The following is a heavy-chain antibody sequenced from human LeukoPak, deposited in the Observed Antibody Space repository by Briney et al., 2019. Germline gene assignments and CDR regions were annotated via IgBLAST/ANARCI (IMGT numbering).Heavy chain of an antibody. CDR3: ARDGGSGSD. CDR2: IYYSGST. V-gene: IGHV4-61*01. CDR1: GGSVSSGSYY. Sequence: PSETLSLTCTVSGGSVSSGSYYWSWIRQPPGKGLEWIGYIYYSGSTNYNPSLKSRVTISVNTSKNQFSLKLSSVTAADTAVYYCARDGGSGSDWGQGTLVTVSS. D-gene: IGHD6-19*01. J-gene: IGHJ4*02.